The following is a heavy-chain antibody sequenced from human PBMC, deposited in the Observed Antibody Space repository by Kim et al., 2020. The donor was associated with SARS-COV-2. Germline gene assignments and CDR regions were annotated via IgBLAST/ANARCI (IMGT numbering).Heavy chain of an antibody. CDR2: INPNSGGT. CDR3: ARGLRYSSSWYNY. Sequence: ASVKVSCKASGYTFTGYYMHWVRQAPGQGLEWMGWINPNSGGTNYAQKFQGRVTMTRDTSISTAYMELSRLRSDDTAVYYCARGLRYSSSWYNYWSQGTLVTVSS. D-gene: IGHD6-13*01. J-gene: IGHJ4*02. CDR1: GYTFTGYY. V-gene: IGHV1-2*02.